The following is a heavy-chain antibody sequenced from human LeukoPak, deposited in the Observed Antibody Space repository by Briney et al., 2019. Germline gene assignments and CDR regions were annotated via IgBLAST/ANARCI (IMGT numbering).Heavy chain of an antibody. CDR2: INPNSGGT. D-gene: IGHD2-15*01. J-gene: IGHJ5*02. CDR1: GYTFTGYY. Sequence: ASVKVSCKASGYTFTGYYMHWVRQAPGQGLEWMGWINPNSGGTNYAQKFQGRVTMTRDTSISTAYMELSRLRSDDTAVYYCARTYCSGGSSYPNWFDPWGQGTLVTVSS. CDR3: ARTYCSGGSSYPNWFDP. V-gene: IGHV1-2*02.